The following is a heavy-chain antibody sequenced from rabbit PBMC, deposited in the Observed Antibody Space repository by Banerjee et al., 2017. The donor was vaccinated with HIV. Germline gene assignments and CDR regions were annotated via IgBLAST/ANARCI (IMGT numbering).Heavy chain of an antibody. Sequence: QSLEESGGDLVKPGASLTLTCTASGFSFSSSYYMCWVRQAPGKGLEWIACIYAGSSDITYYASWAKGRFTISKTSSTTVTLQMTSLTAADTATYFCARDLSGSIPFNLWGPGTLVTVS. CDR3: ARDLSGSIPFNL. V-gene: IGHV1S40*01. D-gene: IGHD4-2*01. CDR2: IYAGSSDIT. J-gene: IGHJ4*01. CDR1: GFSFSSSYY.